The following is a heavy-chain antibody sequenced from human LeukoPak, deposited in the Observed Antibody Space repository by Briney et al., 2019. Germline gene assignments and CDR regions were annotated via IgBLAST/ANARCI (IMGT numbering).Heavy chain of an antibody. CDR1: GFTFSSYG. Sequence: PGGSLRLSCAASGFTFSSYGMHWVRQAPGKGLEWVAFIRYDGSNKYYADSVKGRFTISRDNSKNTLYLQMNSLRAEDTAVYYCAKDWYGVQYPFDYWGQGTLVTVSS. J-gene: IGHJ4*02. D-gene: IGHD4-17*01. CDR2: IRYDGSNK. CDR3: AKDWYGVQYPFDY. V-gene: IGHV3-30*02.